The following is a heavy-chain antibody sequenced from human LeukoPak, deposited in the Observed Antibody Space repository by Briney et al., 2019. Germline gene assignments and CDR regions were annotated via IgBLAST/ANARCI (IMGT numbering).Heavy chain of an antibody. CDR2: INHSGST. CDR1: GGSFSGYY. CDR3: ARGTAPDYVWGRYRPLSD. V-gene: IGHV4-34*01. J-gene: IGHJ4*02. Sequence: SETLSLTCAVYGGSFSGYYWSWIRQPPGKGLEWIGEINHSGSTNYNPSLKSRVTISVDTSKNQFSLKLSSVTAADTAVYYCARGTAPDYVWGRYRPLSDWGQGTLVTVSS. D-gene: IGHD3-16*02.